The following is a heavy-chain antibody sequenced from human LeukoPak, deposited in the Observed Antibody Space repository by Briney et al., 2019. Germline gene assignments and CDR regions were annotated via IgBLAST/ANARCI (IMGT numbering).Heavy chain of an antibody. V-gene: IGHV3-7*01. J-gene: IGHJ2*01. D-gene: IGHD5-24*01. CDR2: IKQDGSEK. CDR3: ARDPGWLQSIYWYFDL. Sequence: GGSLRLACAASGFTFSGYWMSWVRQAPGKGLEWVANIKQDGSEKYYVDSVKGRFTISRDNAKNSLYLQMNSLRAEDTAVYYCARDPGWLQSIYWYFDLWGRGTLVTVSS. CDR1: GFTFSGYW.